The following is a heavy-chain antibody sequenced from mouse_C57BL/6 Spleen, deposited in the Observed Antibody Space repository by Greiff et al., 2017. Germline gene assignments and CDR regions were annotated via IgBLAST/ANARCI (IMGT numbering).Heavy chain of an antibody. CDR3: AIVGRFAY. Sequence: QVQLMQPGAELVKPGASVKVSCKASGYNFTSYWMHWVKQRPGQGLAWLGRIHPSDSATNYNQKFKGKAKLTVYKSASTAYMQLSSLTSEDSSVYYCAIVGRFAYWAPGTLVTVSA. J-gene: IGHJ3*01. V-gene: IGHV1-74*01. D-gene: IGHD3-3*01. CDR2: IHPSDSAT. CDR1: GYNFTSYW.